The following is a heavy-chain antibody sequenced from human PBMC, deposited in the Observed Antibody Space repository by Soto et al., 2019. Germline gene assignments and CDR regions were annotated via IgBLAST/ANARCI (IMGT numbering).Heavy chain of an antibody. D-gene: IGHD5-18*01. Sequence: GGSLRLSCSASGFTFSSYAMHWVRQAPGKGLEYVSVISSNGGSTYYADSVKGRFTISRDNSKNTLYLQMSSLRAEDTAAYYCVKILQYSYGLPHWGQGTLVTVSS. J-gene: IGHJ4*02. CDR3: VKILQYSYGLPH. CDR1: GFTFSSYA. CDR2: ISSNGGST. V-gene: IGHV3-64D*06.